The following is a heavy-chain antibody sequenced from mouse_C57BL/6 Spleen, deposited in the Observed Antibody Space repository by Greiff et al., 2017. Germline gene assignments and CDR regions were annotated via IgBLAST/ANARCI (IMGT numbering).Heavy chain of an antibody. J-gene: IGHJ4*01. V-gene: IGHV5-17*01. Sequence: EVKLMESGGGLVKPGGSLKLSCAASGFTFSDYGMHWVRQAPEKGLEWVAYISSGSSTIYYADTVKGRFTISRDNAKNTLFLQMTSLRSEDTAMYYCALIYYDYDDYAMDYWGQGTSVTVSS. CDR2: ISSGSSTI. D-gene: IGHD2-4*01. CDR3: ALIYYDYDDYAMDY. CDR1: GFTFSDYG.